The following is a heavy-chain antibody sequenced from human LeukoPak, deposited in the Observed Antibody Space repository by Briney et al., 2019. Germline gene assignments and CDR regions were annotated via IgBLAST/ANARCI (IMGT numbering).Heavy chain of an antibody. V-gene: IGHV4-31*03. J-gene: IGHJ6*02. CDR1: GGSISSGGYY. Sequence: SQTLSLTCTVSGGSISSGGYYWSWIRQYPGKGLEWIRYIYYSGSTYYNPSLKSRVTISVDTSKNQFSLKLSSVTAADTAVYYCARDQVAAEWLYYGMDVWGQGTTVTVSS. CDR3: ARDQVAAEWLYYGMDV. CDR2: IYYSGST. D-gene: IGHD6-13*01.